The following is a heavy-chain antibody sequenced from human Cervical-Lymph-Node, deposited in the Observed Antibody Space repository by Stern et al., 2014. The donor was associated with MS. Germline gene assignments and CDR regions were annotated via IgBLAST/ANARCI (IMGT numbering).Heavy chain of an antibody. CDR2: INPNNGGT. D-gene: IGHD2-15*01. J-gene: IGHJ3*01. CDR1: GYAFSDYY. V-gene: IGHV1-2*02. CDR3: ARGSFGAFAVVVAVNDTFDV. Sequence: QVQLVESGAEVNKPGASVKVSCKASGYAFSDYYAHWVRLAPGQGLEWMGWINPNNGGTNYAQKFQGRVTMTRDTSISTVYMQLSGLTSDDTALYYCARGSFGAFAVVVAVNDTFDVWGLGTMVTVSS.